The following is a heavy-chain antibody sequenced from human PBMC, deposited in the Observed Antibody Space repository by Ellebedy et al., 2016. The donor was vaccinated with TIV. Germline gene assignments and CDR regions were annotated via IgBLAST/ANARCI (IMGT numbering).Heavy chain of an antibody. V-gene: IGHV4-39*01. J-gene: IGHJ4*02. CDR3: ARHASYYDSSGYSGYYFDY. CDR2: IYFSGST. D-gene: IGHD3-22*01. CDR1: GGSISSSSYY. Sequence: MPSETLSLTCTVSGGSISSSSYYWGWIRQPPGKGLEWIGSIYFSGSTYYNPSLKSRVTTSVDTSKNQFSLKLSSVTAADTAVYYCARHASYYDSSGYSGYYFDYWGQGTLATVSS.